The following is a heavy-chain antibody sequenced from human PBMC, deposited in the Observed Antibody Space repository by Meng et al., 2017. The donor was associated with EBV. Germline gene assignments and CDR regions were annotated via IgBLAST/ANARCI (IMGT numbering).Heavy chain of an antibody. CDR1: GYTFTGYY. V-gene: IGHV1-2*06. CDR3: ARVGIAVAGTGDY. CDR2: INPNSGGT. Sequence: QGQPVQSGAEGKKPGASVKASCKASGYTFTGYYMHWVRQAPGQGLEWMGRINPNSGGTNYAQKFQGRVTMTRDTSISTAYMELSRLRSDDTAVYYCARVGIAVAGTGDYWGQGTLVTVSS. D-gene: IGHD6-19*01. J-gene: IGHJ4*02.